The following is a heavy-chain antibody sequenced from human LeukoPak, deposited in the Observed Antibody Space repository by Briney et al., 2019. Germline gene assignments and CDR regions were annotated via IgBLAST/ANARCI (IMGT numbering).Heavy chain of an antibody. V-gene: IGHV3-30*04. CDR2: ISYDGSNK. CDR1: GFTFRSFA. J-gene: IGHJ6*03. Sequence: PGGSLRLSCAASGFTFRSFAMHWVRQAPGKGLEWVAVISYDGSNKKYADSVKGRFTISRDNSKNTLFLQMNSLRAEDTAVYYCAKDGPAANYYYYYYMDVWGKGTTVTVSS. CDR3: AKDGPAANYYYYYYMDV. D-gene: IGHD2-2*01.